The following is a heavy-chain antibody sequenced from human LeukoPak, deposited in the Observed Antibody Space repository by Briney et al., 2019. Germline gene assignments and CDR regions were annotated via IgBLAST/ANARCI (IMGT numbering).Heavy chain of an antibody. CDR3: ARDYCSSTSCLFDY. CDR2: INPNTGGT. Sequence: ASVKVACKASGYTFTGYHMHWVRQAPGQGLEWMGRINPNTGGTDYAQKFQGRVTMTRDTSISTAYMDLSRLRSDDTAVYYCARDYCSSTSCLFDYWGQGTLVTVSS. D-gene: IGHD2-2*01. CDR1: GYTFTGYH. V-gene: IGHV1-2*06. J-gene: IGHJ4*02.